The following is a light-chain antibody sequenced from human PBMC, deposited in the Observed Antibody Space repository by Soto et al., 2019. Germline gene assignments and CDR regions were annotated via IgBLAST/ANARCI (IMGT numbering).Light chain of an antibody. CDR2: GAS. CDR3: QQYYHWPRT. J-gene: IGKJ1*01. CDR1: QSVSSSY. Sequence: EIVLTQSPGTLSLSPGERATLSCRASQSVSSSYLAWYQQKPGQAPRLLIYGASSRATGIPARFSGSGSGTDFNLTITSLQSEDFAVYYCQQYYHWPRTFGQGTKVDIK. V-gene: IGKV3-20*01.